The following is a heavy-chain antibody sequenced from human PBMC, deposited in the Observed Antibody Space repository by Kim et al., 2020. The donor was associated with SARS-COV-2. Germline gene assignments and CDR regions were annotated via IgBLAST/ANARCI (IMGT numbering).Heavy chain of an antibody. J-gene: IGHJ6*02. Sequence: GGSLRLSCSASGFTFSSYAMHWVRQAPGKGLEYVSAISSNGGSTYYADSVKGRFTISRDNSKNTLYLQMSSLRAEDTAVYYCLTGNYGSGRTYGMDVWGQGTTVTVSS. CDR2: ISSNGGST. V-gene: IGHV3-64D*09. D-gene: IGHD3-10*01. CDR3: LTGNYGSGRTYGMDV. CDR1: GFTFSSYA.